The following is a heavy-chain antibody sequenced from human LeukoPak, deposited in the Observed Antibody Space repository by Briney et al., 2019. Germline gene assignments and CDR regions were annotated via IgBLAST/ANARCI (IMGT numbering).Heavy chain of an antibody. D-gene: IGHD6-19*01. Sequence: SETLSLTCAVSGGSITTYYWSWIRQPPGKGLEWIGYISYSGSTNNNPSLKSRVTTSLDTSKNQLPLRLTSVTAADSAVYYCAGSSGWSGVLDYWGQGTLVTVSS. J-gene: IGHJ4*01. CDR2: ISYSGST. CDR3: AGSSGWSGVLDY. V-gene: IGHV4-59*01. CDR1: GGSITTYY.